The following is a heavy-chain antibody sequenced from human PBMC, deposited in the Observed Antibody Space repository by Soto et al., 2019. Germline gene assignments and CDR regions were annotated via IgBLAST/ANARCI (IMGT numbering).Heavy chain of an antibody. CDR3: ARQINWRDGGA. CDR2: VNRGPSSL. CDR1: VFSLSDHG. J-gene: IGHJ5*02. D-gene: IGHD3-16*01. Sequence: GSLRLSCAASVFSLSDHGVNWVRQAPGKGLEWISSVNRGPSSLYYAESVKGRFTMSRDDAKNSVYLQMNSLRDEDTAVYYCARQINWRDGGAWGQGTLVTVSS. V-gene: IGHV3-48*02.